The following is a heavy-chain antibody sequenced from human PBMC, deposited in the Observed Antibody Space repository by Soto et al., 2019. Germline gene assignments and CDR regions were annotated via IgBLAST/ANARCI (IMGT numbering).Heavy chain of an antibody. D-gene: IGHD1-26*01. J-gene: IGHJ6*02. CDR3: ARTRSAWSDFHYYSLDV. Sequence: GGSLRLSCAASGFTFNSYGMHWVRRGPGNGLEWVAFISYDSTKTYYADSVKGRFTISRDNSNSALYVQMNSLTGEDTAVYYCARTRSAWSDFHYYSLDVWGQGTTVTVSS. V-gene: IGHV3-30*03. CDR1: GFTFNSYG. CDR2: ISYDSTKT.